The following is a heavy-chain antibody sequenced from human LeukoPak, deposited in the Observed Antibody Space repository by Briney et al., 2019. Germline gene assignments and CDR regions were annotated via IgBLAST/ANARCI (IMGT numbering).Heavy chain of an antibody. CDR2: IYYSGST. CDR3: AREIWNDAFDI. V-gene: IGHV4-31*11. J-gene: IGHJ3*02. CDR1: GGSFSGYY. D-gene: IGHD1-1*01. Sequence: PSETLSLTCAVYGGSFSGYYWSWIRQHPGKGLEWIGYIYYSGSTYYNPSLKSRVTISVDTSKNQFSLKLSSVTAADTAVYYCAREIWNDAFDIWGQGTMVTVSS.